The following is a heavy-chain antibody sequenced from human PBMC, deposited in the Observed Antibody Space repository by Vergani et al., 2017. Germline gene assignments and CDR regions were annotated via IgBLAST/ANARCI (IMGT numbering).Heavy chain of an antibody. D-gene: IGHD6-13*01. CDR1: GYTFTSYA. Sequence: QVQLVQSGAEVKKPGASVKVSCKASGYTFTSYAISWVRQAPGQGLEWMGRIIPIFGTANYAQKFQGRVTITADESTSTAYMELSSLRSEDTAVYYCARHVAAAGTLDYWGQGTLVTVSS. CDR3: ARHVAAAGTLDY. J-gene: IGHJ4*02. V-gene: IGHV1-69*13. CDR2: IIPIFGTA.